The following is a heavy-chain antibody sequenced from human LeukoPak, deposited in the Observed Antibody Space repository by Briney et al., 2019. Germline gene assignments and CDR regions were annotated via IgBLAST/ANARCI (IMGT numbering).Heavy chain of an antibody. V-gene: IGHV3-53*01. Sequence: GGSLRLSCAVSGFTFSSYAMSWVRQAPGKGLEWVSVIYSGGSTYYADSVKGRFTISRDNSKNTLYLQMNSLRAEDTAVYYCASQAGGYYDSSGYYTRGAFDIWGQGTMVTVSS. D-gene: IGHD3-22*01. CDR1: GFTFSSYA. CDR2: IYSGGST. J-gene: IGHJ3*02. CDR3: ASQAGGYYDSSGYYTRGAFDI.